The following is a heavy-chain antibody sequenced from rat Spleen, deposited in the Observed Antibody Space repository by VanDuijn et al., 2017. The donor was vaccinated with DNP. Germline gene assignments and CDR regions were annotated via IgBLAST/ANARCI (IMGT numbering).Heavy chain of an antibody. CDR2: ISSGGST. CDR3: TRYYGYNYYAMDA. Sequence: QVQLKESGPGLVQPSQTLSLTCTVSGFSLTDYSVHWVRQPPGKVLEWIAAISSGGSTYYNSALKSRLSISRDTSKSQVFLKMNSLQTDDTGTYYCTRYYGYNYYAMDAWGQGTSVTVSS. CDR1: GFSLTDYS. V-gene: IGHV2-19*01. J-gene: IGHJ4*01. D-gene: IGHD1-9*01.